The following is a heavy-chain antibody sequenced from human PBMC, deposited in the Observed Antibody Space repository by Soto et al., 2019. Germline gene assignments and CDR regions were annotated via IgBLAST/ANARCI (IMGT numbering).Heavy chain of an antibody. D-gene: IGHD3-10*01. CDR2: IYYSGST. J-gene: IGHJ4*02. V-gene: IGHV4-39*01. CDR1: GGSISSSSYY. CDR3: ARLTMVRGGHIDY. Sequence: SETLSLTCTVSGGSISSSSYYWGWIRQPPGKGLEWIGSIYYSGSTYYNPSLKSRVTISVDTSKNQFSLKLSSVTAADTAVYYCARLTMVRGGHIDYCGQRTLVTVSS.